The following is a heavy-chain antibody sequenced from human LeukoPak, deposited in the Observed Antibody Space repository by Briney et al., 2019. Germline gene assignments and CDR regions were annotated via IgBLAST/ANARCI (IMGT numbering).Heavy chain of an antibody. D-gene: IGHD6-19*01. J-gene: IGHJ4*02. CDR1: GFTFSSYW. V-gene: IGHV3-7*01. Sequence: GSLRLSCAASGFTFSSYWMSWVRQAPGKGLEWVANIKQDGSEKYYVDSVKGRFTISRDNAKNSLYLQMNSLRAEDTAVYYCARDIGDRYSSGWYGPYFDYWGQGTLVTVSS. CDR3: ARDIGDRYSSGWYGPYFDY. CDR2: IKQDGSEK.